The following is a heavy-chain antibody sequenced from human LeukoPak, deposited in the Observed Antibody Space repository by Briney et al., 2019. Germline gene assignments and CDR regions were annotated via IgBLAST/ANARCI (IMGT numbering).Heavy chain of an antibody. J-gene: IGHJ4*02. V-gene: IGHV3-21*01. D-gene: IGHD2-2*01. CDR1: GFTFSSYS. CDR2: ISSSSSYI. CDR3: VPGRTVVPAATDPPHIDY. Sequence: GGSLRLSCAASGFTFSSYSMNWVRQAPGKGLEWVSSISSSSSYIYYADSVKGRFTISRDNSKNTLYLQMNSLRAEDTAVYYCVPGRTVVPAATDPPHIDYWGQGTLVTVSS.